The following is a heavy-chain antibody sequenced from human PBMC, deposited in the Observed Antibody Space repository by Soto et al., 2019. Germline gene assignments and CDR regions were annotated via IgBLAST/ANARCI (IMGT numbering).Heavy chain of an antibody. CDR3: ARRTGLLYSD. Sequence: PGESLKSSCKGSGYSFDSFWIGWVRQMPGKGLEWMGVIYPVDSDIRYSPSFQGQVTISADKSISTAYLQWSSLKASDSGIYYCARRTGLLYSDWGQGTLVTVSS. CDR2: IYPVDSDI. V-gene: IGHV5-51*01. D-gene: IGHD2-21*01. J-gene: IGHJ4*02. CDR1: GYSFDSFW.